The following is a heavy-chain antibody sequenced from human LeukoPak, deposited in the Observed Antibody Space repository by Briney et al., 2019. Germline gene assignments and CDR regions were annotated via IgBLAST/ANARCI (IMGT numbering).Heavy chain of an antibody. V-gene: IGHV3-30*02. CDR2: IRYDGSNK. CDR3: AKDRLAITMARGLSVQY. Sequence: GGSLRLSCAASGFTFSSYGMHWVRQAPGKGLEWVAFIRYDGSNKYYADSVKGRFTISRDNSKNTLYLQMDSLRLEDTAVYYCAKDRLAITMARGLSVQYWGQGTLVTVSS. CDR1: GFTFSSYG. J-gene: IGHJ1*01. D-gene: IGHD3-10*01.